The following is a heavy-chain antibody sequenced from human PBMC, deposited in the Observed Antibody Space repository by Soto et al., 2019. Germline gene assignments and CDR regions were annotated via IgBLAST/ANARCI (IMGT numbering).Heavy chain of an antibody. CDR1: GFTFSSYA. Sequence: WGSLRLSCAASGFTFSSYAMSWVRQAPGKGLEWVSAISGSGGSTYYADSVKGRFTISRDNSKNTLYLQMNSLRAEDTAVYYCAKDQNYDSSGYYPIFDYWGQGTLVTVSS. CDR2: ISGSGGST. CDR3: AKDQNYDSSGYYPIFDY. V-gene: IGHV3-23*01. J-gene: IGHJ4*02. D-gene: IGHD3-22*01.